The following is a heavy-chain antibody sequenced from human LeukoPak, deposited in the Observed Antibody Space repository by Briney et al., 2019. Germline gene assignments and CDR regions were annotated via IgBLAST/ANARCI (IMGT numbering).Heavy chain of an antibody. V-gene: IGHV1-46*01. D-gene: IGHD2-15*01. CDR3: ARLANSVVVAATANWFDP. Sequence: ASVKVSCKASGYTFTSYYMHWVRQAPGQGLEWMGIINPSGGSTSYAQKFQGRVTMTTDTSTSTAYMELRSLRSDDTAVYYCARLANSVVVAATANWFDPWGQGTLVTVSS. CDR1: GYTFTSYY. CDR2: INPSGGST. J-gene: IGHJ5*02.